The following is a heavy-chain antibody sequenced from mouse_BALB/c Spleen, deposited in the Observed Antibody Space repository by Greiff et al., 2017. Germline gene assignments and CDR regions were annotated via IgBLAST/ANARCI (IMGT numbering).Heavy chain of an antibody. Sequence: VQLQQSGAELMKPGASVKISCKATGYTFSSYWIEWVKQRPGHGLEWIGVINPGSGGTNYNEKFKGKATLTADKSSSTAYMQLSSLTSDDSAVYFCARSARATGAYWGQGTLVTVSA. D-gene: IGHD3-1*01. CDR2: INPGSGGT. CDR1: GYTFSSYW. V-gene: IGHV1-54*01. CDR3: ARSARATGAY. J-gene: IGHJ3*01.